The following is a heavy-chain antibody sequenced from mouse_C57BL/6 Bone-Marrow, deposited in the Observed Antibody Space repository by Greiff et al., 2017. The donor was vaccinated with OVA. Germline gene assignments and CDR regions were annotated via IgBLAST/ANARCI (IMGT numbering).Heavy chain of an antibody. D-gene: IGHD1-1*01. J-gene: IGHJ3*01. Sequence: EVKVVESGGDLVKPGGSLKLSCAASGFTFSSYGMSWVRQTPDKRLEWVATISSGGSYTYYPDSVKGRFTISRDNAKNTLYLQMSSLKSEDTAMYYCARNPITTVVASPFAYWGQGTLVTVSA. CDR2: ISSGGSYT. CDR1: GFTFSSYG. V-gene: IGHV5-6*01. CDR3: ARNPITTVVASPFAY.